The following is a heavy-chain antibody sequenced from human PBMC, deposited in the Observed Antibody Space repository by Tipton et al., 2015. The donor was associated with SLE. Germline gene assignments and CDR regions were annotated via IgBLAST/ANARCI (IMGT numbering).Heavy chain of an antibody. D-gene: IGHD3-9*01. J-gene: IGHJ6*02. CDR3: AKDCHDISTGSSYYYYGLDV. Sequence: SLRLSCAASGFIFRNYGMSWVRQAPGKGLEWVAFLSFDGRNMYHAASVKGRFTISRDNYKNTLYLQMNSLRAEDTAIYYCAKDCHDISTGSSYYYYGLDVWGQGTTVTVSS. V-gene: IGHV3-30*18. CDR1: GFIFRNYG. CDR2: LSFDGRNM.